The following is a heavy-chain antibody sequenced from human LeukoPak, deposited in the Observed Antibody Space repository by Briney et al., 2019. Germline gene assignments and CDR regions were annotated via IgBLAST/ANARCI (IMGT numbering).Heavy chain of an antibody. D-gene: IGHD1-26*01. CDR2: ISGSSSTI. V-gene: IGHV3-11*04. CDR3: ARDKNSGSHYYGMDV. Sequence: GGSLRLSCAASGFTFSDYYMSWIRQAPGKGLEWVSYISGSSSTIYYADSVRGRFTISRDNAKNSLYLQMNSLRTEDTAVYYCARDKNSGSHYYGMDVWGQGTTVTVSS. J-gene: IGHJ6*02. CDR1: GFTFSDYY.